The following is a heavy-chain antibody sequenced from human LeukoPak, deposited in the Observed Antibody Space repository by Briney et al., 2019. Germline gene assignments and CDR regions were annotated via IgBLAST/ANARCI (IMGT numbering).Heavy chain of an antibody. V-gene: IGHV3-53*01. J-gene: IGHJ4*02. CDR2: IYSGGST. Sequence: GGTLRLSCAASGFTFSSYGMSWVRQAPGKGLEWVSVIYSGGSTYYADSVKGRFTISRDNSKNTLYLQMNSLRAEDTAVYYCAVTRLRWSLVDYWGQGTLVTVSS. D-gene: IGHD4-23*01. CDR1: GFTFSSYG. CDR3: AVTRLRWSLVDY.